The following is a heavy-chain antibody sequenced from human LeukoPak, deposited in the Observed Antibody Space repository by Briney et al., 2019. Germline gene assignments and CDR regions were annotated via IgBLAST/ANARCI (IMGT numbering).Heavy chain of an antibody. CDR2: IYHSGST. D-gene: IGHD2/OR15-2a*01. CDR1: GGSISSSNW. V-gene: IGHV4-4*02. Sequence: SGTLSLTCAVSGGSISSSNWWSWVRQPPGKGLEWIGEIYHSGSTNYNPSLKSRITISVDTSKNQFSLKMRSVTAADTAVYYCARPTSKLGSFDYWGQGTLVTVSS. J-gene: IGHJ4*02. CDR3: ARPTSKLGSFDY.